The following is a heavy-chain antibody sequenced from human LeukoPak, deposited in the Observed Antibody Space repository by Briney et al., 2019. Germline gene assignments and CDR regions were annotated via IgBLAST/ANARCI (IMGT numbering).Heavy chain of an antibody. J-gene: IGHJ6*02. CDR2: INHSGST. CDR1: GGSFSGYY. Sequence: SETLSLTCAVYGGSFSGYYWSWIHQPPGKGLEWIGEINHSGSTNYNPSLKSRVTISVDTSKNQFSLKLSSVTAADTAVYYCARDRRQGYSYGFYYCYGMDVWGQGTTVTVSS. V-gene: IGHV4-34*01. D-gene: IGHD5-18*01. CDR3: ARDRRQGYSYGFYYCYGMDV.